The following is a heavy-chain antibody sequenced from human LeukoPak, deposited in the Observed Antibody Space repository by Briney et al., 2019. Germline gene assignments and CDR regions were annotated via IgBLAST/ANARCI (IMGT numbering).Heavy chain of an antibody. CDR3: ASSGGNIVVVAAPDAFDI. Sequence: PSETLSLTCAVYGGSFSGYYWSWIRQPPGKGLEWIGSIYYSGSTYYNPSLKSRVTISVDTSKNQFSLKLSSVTAADTAVYYCASSGGNIVVVAAPDAFDIWGQGTMVTVSS. V-gene: IGHV4-34*01. J-gene: IGHJ3*02. D-gene: IGHD2-15*01. CDR2: IYYSGST. CDR1: GGSFSGYY.